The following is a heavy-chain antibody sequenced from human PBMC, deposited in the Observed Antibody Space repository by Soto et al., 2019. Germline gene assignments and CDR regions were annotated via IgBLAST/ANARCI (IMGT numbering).Heavy chain of an antibody. D-gene: IGHD1-26*01. CDR2: IYYSGST. CDR1: GGSISSSNYY. V-gene: IGHV4-39*01. J-gene: IGHJ4*02. Sequence: PAETLSLTCTVSGGSISSSNYYWGWIRQPPGKGLEWIGGIYYSGSTYYNPSLKSRATISVDTSKNQFSLKLSSVTAADTAVYYCARQWELLGFDYWGQGTLVTVSS. CDR3: ARQWELLGFDY.